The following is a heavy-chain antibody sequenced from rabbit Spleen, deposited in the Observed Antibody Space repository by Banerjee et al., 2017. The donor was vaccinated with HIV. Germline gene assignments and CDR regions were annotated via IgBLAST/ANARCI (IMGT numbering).Heavy chain of an antibody. CDR1: GVSFSGSSY. CDR3: ARDPRTGDYFVYGGEFNL. CDR2: IEIGSSGFT. Sequence: QSLEESGGDLVKPGASLTLTCTASGVSFSGSSYMCWVRQAPGKGLEWIACIEIGSSGFTYYANWAKGRFTISKTSSTTVTLQVTSLTAADTATYFCARDPRTGDYFVYGGEFNLWGPGTLVTVS. D-gene: IGHD2-1*01. J-gene: IGHJ4*01. V-gene: IGHV1S40*01.